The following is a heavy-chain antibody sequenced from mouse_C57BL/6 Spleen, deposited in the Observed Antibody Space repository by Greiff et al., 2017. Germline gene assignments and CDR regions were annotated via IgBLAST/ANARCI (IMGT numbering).Heavy chain of an antibody. CDR3: ARDATGTGGYFDY. D-gene: IGHD4-1*01. CDR2: SRNKANDYTT. CDR1: GFTFSDFY. J-gene: IGHJ2*01. V-gene: IGHV7-1*01. Sequence: EVKVVESGGGLVQSGRSLRLSCATSGFTFSDFYMEWVRQAPGKGLEWIAASRNKANDYTTEYSASVKGRFIVSRDTSQSILYLQMKALRAEDTAIYYCARDATGTGGYFDYWGQGTTLTVSS.